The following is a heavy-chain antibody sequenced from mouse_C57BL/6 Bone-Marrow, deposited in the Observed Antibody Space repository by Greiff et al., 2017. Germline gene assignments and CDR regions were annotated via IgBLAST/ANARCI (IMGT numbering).Heavy chain of an antibody. V-gene: IGHV5-12*01. Sequence: DVHLVESGGGLVQPGGSLKLSCAASGFTFSDYYMYWVRQTPEKRLEWVAYISNGGGSTYYPDTVKGRFTISRDNAKNTLYLQMSRLKSEDTAMDYCARHFYYGSRGAMDYWGQGTSVTVSS. J-gene: IGHJ4*01. CDR2: ISNGGGST. CDR3: ARHFYYGSRGAMDY. D-gene: IGHD1-1*01. CDR1: GFTFSDYY.